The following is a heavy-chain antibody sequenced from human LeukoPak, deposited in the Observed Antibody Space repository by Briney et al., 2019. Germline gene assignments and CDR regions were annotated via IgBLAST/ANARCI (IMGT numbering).Heavy chain of an antibody. CDR2: IYYSGST. V-gene: IGHV4-59*08. CDR3: ARQKWELQAPYFDY. D-gene: IGHD1-26*01. CDR1: GGSISSNY. J-gene: IGHJ4*02. Sequence: SETLSLTCTVSGGSISSNYWSWIRQPPGKGLEWIGYIYYSGSTNYIPSLKSRVTLSVDTSKNQFSLKLSSVTAADTAVYYCARQKWELQAPYFDYWGRGTLVTVSS.